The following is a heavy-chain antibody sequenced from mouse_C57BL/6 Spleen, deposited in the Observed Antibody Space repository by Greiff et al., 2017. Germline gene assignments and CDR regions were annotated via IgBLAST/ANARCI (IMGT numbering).Heavy chain of an antibody. J-gene: IGHJ3*01. CDR2: IYPGSGNT. CDR1: GYTFTDYY. CDR3: ERDEYYYGSRAWFAY. D-gene: IGHD1-1*01. Sequence: QVQLQQSGAELVRPGASVKLSCKASGYTFTDYYINWVKQRPGQGLEWIARIYPGSGNTYYNEKFKGKATLTAEKSSSTAYMQLSSLTSEDSAVYFCERDEYYYGSRAWFAYWGQGTLVTVSA. V-gene: IGHV1-76*01.